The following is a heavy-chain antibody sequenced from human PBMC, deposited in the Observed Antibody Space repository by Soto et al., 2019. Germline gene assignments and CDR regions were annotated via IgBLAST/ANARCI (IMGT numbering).Heavy chain of an antibody. CDR1: GFTFSSYG. Sequence: QVQLVESGGGVVQPGRSLRLSCAASGFTFSSYGMHWVRQAPGKGLEWVAVIWYDGSNKYYADSVKGRFTISRDNSKNTLYLQMNSLRAEDTAVYYCARDWGGSSHHDAFDIWGQGTMVTVSS. CDR3: ARDWGGSSHHDAFDI. V-gene: IGHV3-33*01. CDR2: IWYDGSNK. D-gene: IGHD1-26*01. J-gene: IGHJ3*02.